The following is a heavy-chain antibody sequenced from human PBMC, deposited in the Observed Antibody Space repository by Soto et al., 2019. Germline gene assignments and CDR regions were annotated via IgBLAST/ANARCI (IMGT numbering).Heavy chain of an antibody. CDR2: TYYRSKWQN. Sequence: SPTLSLPCAISGDSVSGNSAAGSGSSHSPSRGLEWLGRTYYRSKWQNDYAVSVKSRITVNPDTSRNQFSLQLNSVTPEDTAVYYCAREDITARFDYWGQGTLVTVSS. D-gene: IGHD5-12*01. CDR3: AREDITARFDY. J-gene: IGHJ4*02. CDR1: GDSVSGNSAA. V-gene: IGHV6-1*01.